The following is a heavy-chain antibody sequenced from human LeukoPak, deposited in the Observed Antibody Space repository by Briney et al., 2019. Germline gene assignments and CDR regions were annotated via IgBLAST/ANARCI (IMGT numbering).Heavy chain of an antibody. Sequence: GGSLRLSCAGSGFTFSRFSMIWVRQAPGKGLEWVASISSGSHHKYHADSVKGRFTVSRDNDKNSLFLQMNSLRTEDTALYYCATRLTADSYEASDIWGQGTMVTVSS. J-gene: IGHJ3*02. D-gene: IGHD6-13*01. CDR3: ATRLTADSYEASDI. V-gene: IGHV3-21*06. CDR1: GFTFSRFS. CDR2: ISSGSHHK.